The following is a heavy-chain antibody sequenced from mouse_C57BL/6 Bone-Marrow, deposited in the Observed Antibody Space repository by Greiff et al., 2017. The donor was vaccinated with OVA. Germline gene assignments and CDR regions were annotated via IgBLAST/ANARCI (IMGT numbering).Heavy chain of an antibody. CDR3: ARADYYGSSYDAMDY. Sequence: QVQLQQSGAELVRPGASVKLSCKASGYTFTDYYINWVKQRPGQGLEWIARIYPGSGNTYYNETFKGKATLTAEKSSSTAYMQLSSLTSEDSAVYFCARADYYGSSYDAMDYWGQGTSVTVSS. D-gene: IGHD1-1*01. V-gene: IGHV1-76*01. J-gene: IGHJ4*01. CDR2: IYPGSGNT. CDR1: GYTFTDYY.